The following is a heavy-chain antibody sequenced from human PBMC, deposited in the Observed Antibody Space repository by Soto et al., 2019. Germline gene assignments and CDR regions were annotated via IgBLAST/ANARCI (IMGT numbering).Heavy chain of an antibody. V-gene: IGHV1-69*12. CDR1: GGTFSSYA. CDR3: ARDGGSSSGYYPYWFDP. D-gene: IGHD3-22*01. CDR2: IIPIFGTA. Sequence: QVQLVQSGAEVKKPGSSVKVSCKASGGTFSSYAISWVRQAPGQGLEWMGEIIPIFGTANYAQKFQGRVTITADESTSTAYMELSSVRSEDTAVYYCARDGGSSSGYYPYWFDPWGQGTLVTVSS. J-gene: IGHJ5*02.